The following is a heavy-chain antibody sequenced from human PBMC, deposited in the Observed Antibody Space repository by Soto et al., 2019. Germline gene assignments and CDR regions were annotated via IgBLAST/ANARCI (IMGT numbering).Heavy chain of an antibody. J-gene: IGHJ6*02. V-gene: IGHV3-33*01. CDR3: ARGRYSSSQWFDYYYYGMDV. D-gene: IGHD6-13*01. Sequence: QVQLVESGGGVVQPGRSLRLSCAASGFTFSSYGMHWVRQAPGKGLEWVAVIWYDGSNKYYADSVKGRFTISIDNSKNTLYLQMNSLRAEDTAVYYCARGRYSSSQWFDYYYYGMDVWGQGTTVTVSS. CDR2: IWYDGSNK. CDR1: GFTFSSYG.